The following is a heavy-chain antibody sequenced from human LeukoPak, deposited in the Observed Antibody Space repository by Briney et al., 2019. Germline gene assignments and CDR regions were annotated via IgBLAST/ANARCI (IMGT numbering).Heavy chain of an antibody. V-gene: IGHV4-34*01. J-gene: IGHJ4*02. CDR2: INHSGST. D-gene: IGHD5-12*01. Sequence: SETLSLTCAVYGGSFSGYYWSWIRQPPGKGLEWIGEINHSGSTNYNPSLKSRVTISVDTSKNQFSLKLSSVTAADTAVYYCARAPVATPSGFDYWGQGTLVTVSS. CDR3: ARAPVATPSGFDY. CDR1: GGSFSGYY.